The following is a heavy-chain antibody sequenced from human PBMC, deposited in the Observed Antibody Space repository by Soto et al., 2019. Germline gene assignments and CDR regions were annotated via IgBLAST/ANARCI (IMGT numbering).Heavy chain of an antibody. V-gene: IGHV3-7*03. CDR3: AKSPYFFRGPLDY. CDR2: IKQDGSEK. Sequence: RLSCAASGFTFSRYWMSWVRQAPGKGLEWVANIKQDGSEKYYVDSVKGRFTISRDNAKNSLYLQMNSLRAEDTAVYYCAKSPYFFRGPLDYWGQGTLVTVSS. D-gene: IGHD3-9*01. J-gene: IGHJ4*02. CDR1: GFTFSRYW.